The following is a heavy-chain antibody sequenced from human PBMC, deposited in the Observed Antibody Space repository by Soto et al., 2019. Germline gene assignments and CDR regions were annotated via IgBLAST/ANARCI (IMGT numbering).Heavy chain of an antibody. CDR3: ARATHYDFWSGYYEYYFDY. J-gene: IGHJ4*02. CDR1: GGTFSSYT. D-gene: IGHD3-3*01. Sequence: QVQLVQSGAGVKKPGSSVKVSCKASGGTFSSYTISWVRQAPGQGLEWMGRIIPILGIANYAQKFQGRVTITADNSTSTAYMELSSLRSEDTAVYYCARATHYDFWSGYYEYYFDYWGQGTLVTVSS. V-gene: IGHV1-69*02. CDR2: IIPILGIA.